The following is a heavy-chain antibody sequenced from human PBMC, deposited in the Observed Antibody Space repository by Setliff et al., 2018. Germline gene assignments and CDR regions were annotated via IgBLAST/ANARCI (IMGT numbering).Heavy chain of an antibody. J-gene: IGHJ3*01. CDR3: VRDRWKVMVNKGDDAFDL. CDR2: TWHDGSEK. V-gene: IGHV3-33*01. CDR1: GFTFSRFA. D-gene: IGHD5-18*01. Sequence: PGGSLRLSCVVSGFTFSRFAMHWVRQAPGKGLEWVAVTWHDGSEKYYVDSVKGRFTISRDNAKNSLDLQMDSLRGEDTAVYYCVRDRWKVMVNKGDDAFDLWGQGTMVTVSS.